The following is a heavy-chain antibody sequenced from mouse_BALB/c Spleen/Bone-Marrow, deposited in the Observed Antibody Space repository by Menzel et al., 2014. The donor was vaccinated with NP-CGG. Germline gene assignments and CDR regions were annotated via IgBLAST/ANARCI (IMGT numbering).Heavy chain of an antibody. D-gene: IGHD3-2*01. CDR1: GYAFTNYL. J-gene: IGHJ2*01. Sequence: QVQLQQSGAELVRPGTSVKVSCKASGYAFTNYLIEWVKQRPGQGLEWIGVINPGSGGANYNEKFKGKATLTADKSSSTAYMQLSRLTSDDSAVYFCAREWTARAVDYWGQGTPLTVSS. CDR2: INPGSGGA. CDR3: AREWTARAVDY. V-gene: IGHV1-54*01.